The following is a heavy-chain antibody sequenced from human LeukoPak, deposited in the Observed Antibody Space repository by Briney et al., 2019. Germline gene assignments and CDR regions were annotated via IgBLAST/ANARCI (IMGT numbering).Heavy chain of an antibody. CDR1: GGSFSGYY. D-gene: IGHD6-19*01. Sequence: SETLSPTCAVYGGSFSGYYWSWIRQPPGKGLEWIGEINHSGSTNYNPSLKSRVTISVDTSKNQFSLKLSSVTAADTAVYYCAGALSSGWEFDYWGQGTLVTVSS. CDR2: INHSGST. V-gene: IGHV4-34*01. CDR3: AGALSSGWEFDY. J-gene: IGHJ4*02.